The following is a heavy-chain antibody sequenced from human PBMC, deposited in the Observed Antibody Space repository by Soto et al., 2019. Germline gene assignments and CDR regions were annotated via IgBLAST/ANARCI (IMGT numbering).Heavy chain of an antibody. V-gene: IGHV6-1*01. CDR3: ARVGSSAPPYYYYYGMDV. CDR1: GGSVSSNSAA. CDR2: TYYRSKWYN. Sequence: SQTLSLTFAISGGSVSSNSAAWNWIRPSPSRGLEWLGRTYYRSKWYNDYAVSVKSRITINPDTSKNQFSLQLNSVTPEDTAVYYCARVGSSAPPYYYYYGMDVWGQGTTVTVSS. J-gene: IGHJ6*02. D-gene: IGHD6-6*01.